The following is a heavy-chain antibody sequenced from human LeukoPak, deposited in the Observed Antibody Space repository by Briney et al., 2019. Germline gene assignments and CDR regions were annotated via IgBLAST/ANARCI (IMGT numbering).Heavy chain of an antibody. D-gene: IGHD3-10*01. CDR3: ARRMNYYGSGSYYNGFWFDP. CDR1: GGSISSSSYY. J-gene: IGHJ5*02. V-gene: IGHV4-39*01. Sequence: PSETLSLTCTVSGGSISSSSYYWGWIRQPPGKGLEWIGSIYYSGSTYYNPSLKSRVTISVDTSKNQFSLKLSSVTAADTAVYYCARRMNYYGSGSYYNGFWFDPWGQGTLVTVSS. CDR2: IYYSGST.